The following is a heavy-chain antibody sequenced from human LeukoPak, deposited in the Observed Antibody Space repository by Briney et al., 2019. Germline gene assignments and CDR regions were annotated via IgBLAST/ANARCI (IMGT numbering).Heavy chain of an antibody. V-gene: IGHV3-30*03. CDR2: ITYDGYYK. Sequence: PGGSLRLSCAASGFTFSSYAMSWVRQAPGNGLEWVALITYDGYYKYYSDSVKGRFTISSDTSKNTLYLKMNSLRAEDTAVYYCTRDLSPVVRASPMGYWGQGTLVTVSS. J-gene: IGHJ4*02. CDR1: GFTFSSYA. D-gene: IGHD3-10*01. CDR3: TRDLSPVVRASPMGY.